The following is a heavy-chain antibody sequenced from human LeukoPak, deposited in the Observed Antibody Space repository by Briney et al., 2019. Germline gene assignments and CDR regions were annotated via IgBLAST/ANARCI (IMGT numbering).Heavy chain of an antibody. CDR2: IIPIFGTA. Sequence: ASVKVSCKASGGTFSSYAFSWVRQAPGQGLEWMGGIIPIFGTAKYAQKFQGRLTITADEFTSTAYMELSSLRSDDTAVYFCARATEGRPNYYDSSGYYFYWGQGTLVTVSS. V-gene: IGHV1-69*13. CDR1: GGTFSSYA. J-gene: IGHJ4*02. CDR3: ARATEGRPNYYDSSGYYFY. D-gene: IGHD3-22*01.